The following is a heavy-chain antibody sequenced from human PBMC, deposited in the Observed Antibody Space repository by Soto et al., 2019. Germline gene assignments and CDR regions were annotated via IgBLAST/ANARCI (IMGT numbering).Heavy chain of an antibody. CDR1: GYTFTSYG. Sequence: ASVKVSCKASGYTFTSYGISWVRQAPGQGLEWMGWISAYNGNTNYAQKLQGRVTMTTDTSTSTAYMELRSLRSDDTAVYYCARDPEPNIVVVVAATPIYGMDVWGQGTTVTVSS. J-gene: IGHJ6*02. D-gene: IGHD2-15*01. CDR2: ISAYNGNT. CDR3: ARDPEPNIVVVVAATPIYGMDV. V-gene: IGHV1-18*01.